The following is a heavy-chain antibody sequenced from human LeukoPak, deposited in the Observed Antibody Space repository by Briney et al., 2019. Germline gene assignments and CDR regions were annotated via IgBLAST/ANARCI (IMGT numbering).Heavy chain of an antibody. J-gene: IGHJ6*03. D-gene: IGHD3-22*01. CDR1: GYTFTGYY. V-gene: IGHV1-2*06. CDR3: ARDRGYSTPPYYYYYMDV. CDR2: INPNSGGT. Sequence: ASVKVSCKASGYTFTGYYMHWVRQAPGQGLECMGRINPNSGGTNYAQKFQGRVTMTRDTSISTAYMELSRLRSDDTAVYYCARDRGYSTPPYYYYYMDVWGKGTTVTVSS.